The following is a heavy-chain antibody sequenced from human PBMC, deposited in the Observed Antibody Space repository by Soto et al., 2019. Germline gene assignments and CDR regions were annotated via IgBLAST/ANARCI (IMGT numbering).Heavy chain of an antibody. CDR1: GGSISSSSYY. CDR2: IYYSGST. D-gene: IGHD3-10*01. CDR3: AGHGVFRRPGSFYWFDP. J-gene: IGHJ5*02. V-gene: IGHV4-39*01. Sequence: QLQLQESGPGLVKPSETLSLTCTVSGGSISSSSYYWGWIRQPPGKGLEWIGSIYYSGSTYYNPSLKSRVTISGDTAKEQVPLKLGSGAGGSQGVYFWAGHGVFRRPGSFYWFDPWGQGTLVTVSS.